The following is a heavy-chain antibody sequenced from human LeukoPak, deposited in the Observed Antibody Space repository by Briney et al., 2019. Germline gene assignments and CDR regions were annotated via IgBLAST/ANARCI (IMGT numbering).Heavy chain of an antibody. V-gene: IGHV4-34*01. CDR3: ARGSQYYYDSSGYYSHDY. CDR1: GGSFSGYY. D-gene: IGHD3-22*01. J-gene: IGHJ4*02. Sequence: SETLSLTCAVDGGSFSGYYWGWIRQPPGKGLEWIGEINHSGSTNYNPSLKSRVTISVDTSKNQFSLKLTSVTAADTAVYYCARGSQYYYDSSGYYSHDYWGQGTLVTVSS. CDR2: INHSGST.